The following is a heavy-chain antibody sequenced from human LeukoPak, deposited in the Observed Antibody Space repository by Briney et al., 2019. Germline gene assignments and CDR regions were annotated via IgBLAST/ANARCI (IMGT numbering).Heavy chain of an antibody. CDR1: GFIFSNYG. CDR2: ISSSSSTI. Sequence: PGGSLRLSCAASGFIFSNYGMNWVRQAPGKGLEWVSYISSSSSTIYYADSVKGRFTISRDNAKNSLYLQMNSPRAEDTAVYYCAREPSGAFDYWGQGTLVTVSS. J-gene: IGHJ4*02. CDR3: AREPSGAFDY. V-gene: IGHV3-48*01. D-gene: IGHD6-6*01.